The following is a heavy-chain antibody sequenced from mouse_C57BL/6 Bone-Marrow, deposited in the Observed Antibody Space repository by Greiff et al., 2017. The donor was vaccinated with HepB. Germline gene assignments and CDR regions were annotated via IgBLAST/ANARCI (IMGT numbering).Heavy chain of an antibody. CDR1: GYTFTSYW. D-gene: IGHD1-1*01. CDR3: ARPFITTVVATSY. Sequence: QVQLQQPGAELVKPGASVKLSCKASGYTFTSYWMHWVKQRPGQGLEWIGMIHPNSGSTNYNEKFKSKATLTVDKSSSTAYMQLSSLTSEDSAVYYCARPFITTVVATSYWGQGTTLTVSS. CDR2: IHPNSGST. J-gene: IGHJ2*01. V-gene: IGHV1-64*01.